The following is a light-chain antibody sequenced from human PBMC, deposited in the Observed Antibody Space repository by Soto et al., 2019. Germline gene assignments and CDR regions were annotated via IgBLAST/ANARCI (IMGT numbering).Light chain of an antibody. J-gene: IGKJ1*01. CDR1: QSLVSSAGIAY. V-gene: IGKV2-30*01. Sequence: DVVMTQSPLSLPVTLGQPASISWKSNQSLVSSAGIAYFSWFQQRPGRSPRRLIYTVSIRNSGVPDRFSGSGSGTDFTLKISRVEAEDVGVYYCMQGTQRPPTFGQGTKVDIK. CDR2: TVS. CDR3: MQGTQRPPT.